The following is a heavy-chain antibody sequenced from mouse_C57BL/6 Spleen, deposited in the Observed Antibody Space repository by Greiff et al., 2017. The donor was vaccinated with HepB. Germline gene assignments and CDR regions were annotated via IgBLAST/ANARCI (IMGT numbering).Heavy chain of an antibody. CDR2: IDPEDGET. J-gene: IGHJ1*03. V-gene: IGHV14-2*01. CDR3: ARRGYDGYYACYFEV. Sequence: VHVKQSGAELVKPGASVKLSCTASGFNIKDYYMHWVKQRTEQGLEWIGRIDPEDGETKYAPKFQGKATITADTSSNTAYRQLSSLSSEDTAVYYCARRGYDGYYACYFEVWGTGTTVTVSS. D-gene: IGHD2-3*01. CDR1: GFNIKDYY.